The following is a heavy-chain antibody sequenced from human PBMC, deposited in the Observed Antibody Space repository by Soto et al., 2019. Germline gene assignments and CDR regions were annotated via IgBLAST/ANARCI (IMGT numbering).Heavy chain of an antibody. V-gene: IGHV3-23*01. J-gene: IGHJ4*02. CDR1: GFTFSSYA. Sequence: GGSLRLSCAASGFTFSSYAMSWVRQAPGKGLEWVSAISGSGGSTYYADSVKGRFTISRDNSKNTLYLQMNSQRAEDTAVYYCAKRDLHYYDSSGYYAYDYWGQGSLVTVAS. CDR3: AKRDLHYYDSSGYYAYDY. CDR2: ISGSGGST. D-gene: IGHD3-22*01.